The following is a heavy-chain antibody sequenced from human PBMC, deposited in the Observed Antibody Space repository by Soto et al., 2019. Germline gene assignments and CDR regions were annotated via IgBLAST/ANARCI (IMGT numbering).Heavy chain of an antibody. V-gene: IGHV4-59*08. D-gene: IGHD3-16*01. CDR2: IYYSGST. Sequence: TSETLSLTCNVSGGSVSGYHWIWIRQPPGKGLELIGYIYYSGSTNYNPSLKSRVTISVDTSKNQFSLKLSSVTAADTAVYYCARLGAQEIDPWGQGTLVTVSS. CDR1: GGSVSGYH. CDR3: ARLGAQEIDP. J-gene: IGHJ5*02.